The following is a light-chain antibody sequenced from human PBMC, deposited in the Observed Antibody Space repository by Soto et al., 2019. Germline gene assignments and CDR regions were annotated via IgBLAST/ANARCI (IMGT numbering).Light chain of an antibody. V-gene: IGLV2-11*01. J-gene: IGLJ2*01. CDR1: SSDVGGYNY. CDR2: DVS. Sequence: QSVLTQPRSVSGSPGQSVTISCTGTSSDVGGYNYVSWYQQQPGKAPKLMIYDVSKRPSGLPDRFSGSKSGNTASLTISGLQAEDEADYYCCSYAGSDTPVVFGGGTQLTVL. CDR3: CSYAGSDTPVV.